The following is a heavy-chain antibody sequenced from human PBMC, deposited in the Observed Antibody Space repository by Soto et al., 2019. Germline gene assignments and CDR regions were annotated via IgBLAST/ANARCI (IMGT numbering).Heavy chain of an antibody. J-gene: IGHJ4*02. CDR3: ARGGTPIDY. Sequence: QVQLVQSGAEVKKPGASVKVSCKTSGYTFTNFGLSWVRQAPGQGLEWMGWISAYNGNTNYAQNFQGRVTMTTDTSTSTASMELRSLRSDDTAVYYGARGGTPIDYWGQGTLVTVSS. V-gene: IGHV1-18*01. CDR1: GYTFTNFG. D-gene: IGHD3-16*01. CDR2: ISAYNGNT.